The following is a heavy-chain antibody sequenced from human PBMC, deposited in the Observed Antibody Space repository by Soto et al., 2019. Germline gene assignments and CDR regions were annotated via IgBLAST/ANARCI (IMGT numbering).Heavy chain of an antibody. CDR2: INPNSGGT. CDR3: ARRETAMDRTYAFDI. J-gene: IGHJ3*02. D-gene: IGHD5-18*01. Sequence: QVQLVQSGAEVKKPGASVKVSCKASGYTFTGYYTHWVRQAPGQGLEWMGWINPNSGGTNYAQKFQGRVTRTRDTSISTAYMEPSRLRSDDTAVYYCARRETAMDRTYAFDIWGQGTMVTVSS. CDR1: GYTFTGYY. V-gene: IGHV1-2*02.